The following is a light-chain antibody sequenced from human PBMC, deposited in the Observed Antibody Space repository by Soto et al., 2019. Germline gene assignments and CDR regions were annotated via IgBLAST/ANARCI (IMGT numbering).Light chain of an antibody. CDR3: QQYNNWPLT. Sequence: EIVLTQSACTLSLSPGERATLSWGASQSVSSNLAWYQQKPGQAPRLLIYGASTRATGIPARFSGSGYGTEFNLTISSLQSEDFAVYYCQQYNNWPLTFGQGTKVDIK. CDR1: QSVSSN. J-gene: IGKJ1*01. CDR2: GAS. V-gene: IGKV3-15*01.